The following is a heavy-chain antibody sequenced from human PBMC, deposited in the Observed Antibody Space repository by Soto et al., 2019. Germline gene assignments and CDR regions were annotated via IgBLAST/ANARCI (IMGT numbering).Heavy chain of an antibody. CDR3: PRSHVFGVFTPFMAY. CDR2: VHYIGNT. Sequence: QESGPGLVKPSENLSLICTVSGDSVINNQYHWGWIRQPPGKGLEWIATVHYIGNTHYHPSLRSRVTISVDTSKSQFSLTLTSVTDADTVVYYCPRSHVFGVFTPFMAYWGQGTLDTVSS. CDR1: GDSVINNQYH. J-gene: IGHJ4*02. D-gene: IGHD3-3*01. V-gene: IGHV4-39*01.